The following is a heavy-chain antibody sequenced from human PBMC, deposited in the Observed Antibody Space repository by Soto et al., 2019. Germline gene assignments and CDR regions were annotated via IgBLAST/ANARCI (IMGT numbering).Heavy chain of an antibody. CDR3: ASLGGQIDY. V-gene: IGHV4-4*02. Sequence: QVQLQESGPGLVKPSGTLSLTCAVSGGSISSSNWWSWVRQPPGKGLEWIGEIYHSGSTNYNPSPKSRVPISVDKSQNQFSLKLSSVTAADTAGYYCASLGGQIDYWGQGTLVTVSS. CDR1: GGSISSSNW. D-gene: IGHD2-15*01. J-gene: IGHJ4*02. CDR2: IYHSGST.